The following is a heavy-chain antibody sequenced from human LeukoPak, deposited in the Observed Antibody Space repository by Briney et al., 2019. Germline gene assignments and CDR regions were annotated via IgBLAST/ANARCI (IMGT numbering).Heavy chain of an antibody. CDR1: GYTFTSYG. CDR2: ISAYNGNT. Sequence: ASVKVSCRASGYTFTSYGISWVRQAPGQGLEWMGWISAYNGNTNYAQKLQGRVTMTTDTSTSTAYMELRSLRSDDTAVYYCARDGTHGHFDWLLHHWGQGTLVTVSS. CDR3: ARDGTHGHFDWLLHH. D-gene: IGHD3-9*01. V-gene: IGHV1-18*04. J-gene: IGHJ4*02.